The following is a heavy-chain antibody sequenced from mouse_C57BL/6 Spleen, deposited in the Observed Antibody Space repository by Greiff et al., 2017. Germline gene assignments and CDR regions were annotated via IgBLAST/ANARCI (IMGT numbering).Heavy chain of an antibody. D-gene: IGHD2-4*01. CDR2: IYPGDGDT. CDR3: ARIEYDYYWYFDV. CDR1: GYAFSSYW. Sequence: VQLQQSGAELVKPGASVKISCKASGYAFSSYWMNWVKQRPGKGLEWIGQIYPGDGDTNYNGKFKGKATLTADKSSSTAYMQLSSLTSEDYAVYFCARIEYDYYWYFDVWGTGTTVTVSS. V-gene: IGHV1-80*01. J-gene: IGHJ1*03.